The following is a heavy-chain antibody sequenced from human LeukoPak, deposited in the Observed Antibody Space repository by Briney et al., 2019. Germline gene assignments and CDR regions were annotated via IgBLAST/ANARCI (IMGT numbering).Heavy chain of an antibody. V-gene: IGHV4-59*01. CDR2: IYYSGST. J-gene: IGHJ6*03. CDR3: AKVAARPDTAGHYYYYMDV. CDR1: GGSISSYY. Sequence: PSETLSLTCTVSGGSISSYYWSWIRQPPGKGLEWIGYIYYSGSTNYNPSLKSRVTISVDTSKNQFSLKLSSVTAADTAVYYCAKVAARPDTAGHYYYYMDVWGKGTTVTVSS. D-gene: IGHD6-6*01.